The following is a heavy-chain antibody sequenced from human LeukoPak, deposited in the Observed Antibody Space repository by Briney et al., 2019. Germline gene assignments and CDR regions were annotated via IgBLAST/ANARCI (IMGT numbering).Heavy chain of an antibody. CDR1: GFTFSNAW. D-gene: IGHD3-10*01. V-gene: IGHV3-15*01. CDR2: IKSKTNGGTT. Sequence: PGGSLRLSCAASGFTFSNAWMSWVRQAPGKGLEWVGRIKSKTNGGTTDYAAPVKGRFTISRDDSKNTLYLQMNSLKTEDTAVYYCTTITMVRGVPEGWGQGTLVTVSS. CDR3: TTITMVRGVPEG. J-gene: IGHJ4*02.